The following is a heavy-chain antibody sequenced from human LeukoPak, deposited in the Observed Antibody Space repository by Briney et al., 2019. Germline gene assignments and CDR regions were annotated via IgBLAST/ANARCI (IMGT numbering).Heavy chain of an antibody. Sequence: ASVKVSCKASGYTFTSYDINWVRQATGQGLEWMGWMNPNSGNTGYAQKFQGRVTITRNTSISTAYMELSSLRSEDTAVYYCARGLYGSGRHRNWSDPWGQGTLVTVSS. CDR3: ARGLYGSGRHRNWSDP. CDR1: GYTFTSYD. CDR2: MNPNSGNT. D-gene: IGHD3-10*01. J-gene: IGHJ5*02. V-gene: IGHV1-8*03.